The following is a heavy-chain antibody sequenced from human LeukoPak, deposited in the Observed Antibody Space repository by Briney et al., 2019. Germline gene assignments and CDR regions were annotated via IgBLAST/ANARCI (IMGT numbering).Heavy chain of an antibody. V-gene: IGHV3-21*01. D-gene: IGHD2-2*01. CDR3: AKDLRYQLLP. Sequence: GGSLRLSCAASGFTFSSYSMNWVRQAPGKGLEWVSSISSSSSYIYYADSVKGRFTISRDNSKNTLYLQMNSLRAEDTAVYYCAKDLRYQLLPWGQGTLVTVSS. CDR1: GFTFSSYS. J-gene: IGHJ5*02. CDR2: ISSSSSYI.